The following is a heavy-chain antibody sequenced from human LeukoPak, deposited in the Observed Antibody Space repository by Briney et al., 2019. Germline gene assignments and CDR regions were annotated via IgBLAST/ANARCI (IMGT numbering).Heavy chain of an antibody. Sequence: GASVKVSCKASGYTFTGYYMHWVRQAPGQGLEWMGWINPNSGGTNYAQKFQGRVTMTRDTSISTAYMELSRLRSDDTAVYYCARALYPIVGATSYGDYWGQGTLVTVSS. CDR1: GYTFTGYY. CDR2: INPNSGGT. J-gene: IGHJ4*02. CDR3: ARALYPIVGATSYGDY. D-gene: IGHD1-26*01. V-gene: IGHV1-2*02.